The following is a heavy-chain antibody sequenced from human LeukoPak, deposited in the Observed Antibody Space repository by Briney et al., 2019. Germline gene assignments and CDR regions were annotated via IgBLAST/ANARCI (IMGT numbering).Heavy chain of an antibody. D-gene: IGHD6-13*01. V-gene: IGHV3-21*01. J-gene: IGHJ6*03. CDR3: ARDRPIAAAESWFPSDYYMDV. CDR1: GFTFSSYS. Sequence: PGGSLRLSCAASGFTFSSYSMNWVRQAPGKGLEWVSSISSSSSYIYYADSVKGRFTISRDNAKNSLYLQMNSLRAEDTAVYYCARDRPIAAAESWFPSDYYMDVWGKGTTVTVSS. CDR2: ISSSSSYI.